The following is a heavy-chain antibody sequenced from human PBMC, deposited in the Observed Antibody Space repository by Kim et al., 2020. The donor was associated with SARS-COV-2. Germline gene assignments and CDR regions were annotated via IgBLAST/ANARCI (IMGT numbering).Heavy chain of an antibody. CDR3: ARGESYYGSGSYYNGGPSTMDV. V-gene: IGHV3-13*01. D-gene: IGHD3-10*01. CDR2: IGTAGDT. CDR1: GFTFSSYD. J-gene: IGHJ6*02. Sequence: GGSLRLSCAASGFTFSSYDMHWVRQATGKGLEWVSAIGTAGDTYYPGSVKGRFTISRENAKNSLYLQMNSLRAGDTAVYYCARGESYYGSGSYYNGGPSTMDVWGQGTTVTVSS.